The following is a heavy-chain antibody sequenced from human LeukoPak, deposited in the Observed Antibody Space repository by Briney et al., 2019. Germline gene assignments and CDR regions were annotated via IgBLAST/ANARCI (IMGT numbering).Heavy chain of an antibody. CDR1: GCSISSYY. Sequence: SETLCLTCTVSGCSISSYYWSWIRQPPGKGLEWIGYIYYSGSTNYNPSLKSRVTMSVDTSKNQFSLKLSSVTAADTAVYYCARAGGYLLYFDSWGQGTLATVSS. CDR3: ARAGGYLLYFDS. D-gene: IGHD5-12*01. V-gene: IGHV4-59*12. J-gene: IGHJ4*02. CDR2: IYYSGST.